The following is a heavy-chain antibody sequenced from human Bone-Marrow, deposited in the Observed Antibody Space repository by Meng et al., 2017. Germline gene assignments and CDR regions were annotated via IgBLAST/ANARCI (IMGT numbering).Heavy chain of an antibody. J-gene: IGHJ4*02. CDR2: IYYSGST. D-gene: IGHD2-15*01. V-gene: IGHV4-59*08. CDR3: ARGGWSLDY. CDR1: GGSISSYY. Sequence: QVQLQESCAGLVKPSETLSPPCTVSGGSISSYYWSWIRQPPGKGLEWIGYIYYSGSTNYNPSLKSRVTISVGTSKNQFSLNLSSVTAADTAVYYCARGGWSLDYWGQGTLVTVSS.